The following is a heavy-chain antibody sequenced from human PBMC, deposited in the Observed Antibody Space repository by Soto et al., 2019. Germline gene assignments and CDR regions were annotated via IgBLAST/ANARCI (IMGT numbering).Heavy chain of an antibody. V-gene: IGHV1-3*01. CDR2: INAGNGNT. D-gene: IGHD3-10*01. CDR3: AKDGGAYYYYGMDV. CDR1: GYTFTSYA. Sequence: QVQLVQSGAEVKKPGASVKVSCKASGYTFTSYAMHWVRQAPGQRLEWMGWINAGNGNTKYSQKFQGRVTITRDTSASTAYMVLSSLRSEDTAVYYCAKDGGAYYYYGMDVWGQGTMVTVSS. J-gene: IGHJ6*02.